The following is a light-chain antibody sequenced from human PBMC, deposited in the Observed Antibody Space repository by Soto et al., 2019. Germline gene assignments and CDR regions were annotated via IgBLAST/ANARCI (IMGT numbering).Light chain of an antibody. CDR2: GAS. CDR1: QSVSSSY. J-gene: IGKJ5*01. CDR3: QQYGSSQIT. V-gene: IGKV3-20*01. Sequence: IVWTQSPGTLSLSPGERATLSCRASQSVSSSYLAWYQQKPGQAPRLLIYGASSRATGIPDRFSGSGSGTDFTLTIGRLEPEDFAVYYCQQYGSSQITFGQGTRLEIK.